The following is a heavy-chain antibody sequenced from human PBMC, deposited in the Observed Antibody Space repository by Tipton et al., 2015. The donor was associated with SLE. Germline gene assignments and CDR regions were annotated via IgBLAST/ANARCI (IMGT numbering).Heavy chain of an antibody. J-gene: IGHJ5*02. Sequence: TLSLTCAVYGESFSGYYWSWIRQPPGKGLEWIGEINHSGSTNYNPSLKSRVTISVDTSKNQFSLKLSSVTAADTAVYYCARVLKRDYRNWFDPWGQGTLVTVSS. CDR1: GESFSGYY. CDR2: INHSGST. CDR3: ARVLKRDYRNWFDP. V-gene: IGHV4-34*01. D-gene: IGHD1-1*01.